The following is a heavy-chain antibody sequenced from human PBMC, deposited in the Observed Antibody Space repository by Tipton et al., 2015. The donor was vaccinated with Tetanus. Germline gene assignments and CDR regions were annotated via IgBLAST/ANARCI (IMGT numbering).Heavy chain of an antibody. Sequence: KPSETLSLTCAVYGGSFSGYYWSWIRQPPGKGLEWIGEINHSGSTNYNPSLKSRVTISVDTSKNQFSLKLSSVTAADTAVYYCARVTIQLWLQSFDYWGQGTLVTVSS. D-gene: IGHD5-18*01. CDR2: INHSGST. V-gene: IGHV4-34*01. CDR3: ARVTIQLWLQSFDY. J-gene: IGHJ4*02. CDR1: GGSFSGYY.